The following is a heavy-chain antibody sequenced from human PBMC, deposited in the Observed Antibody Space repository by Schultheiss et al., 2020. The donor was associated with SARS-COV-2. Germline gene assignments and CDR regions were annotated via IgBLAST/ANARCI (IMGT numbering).Heavy chain of an antibody. CDR1: GGSISSGDYY. D-gene: IGHD3-10*01. V-gene: IGHV4-30-4*01. Sequence: SETLSLTCTVSGGSISSGDYYWSWIRQPPGKGLEWIGEVIHSGSTKYNPSLKSRVTLSVDTSKNQFSLKLTSVTAADTAVYYCAGAGDDYFGSGSPLSFAYWGQGTLVTVSS. CDR2: VIHSGST. CDR3: AGAGDDYFGSGSPLSFAY. J-gene: IGHJ4*02.